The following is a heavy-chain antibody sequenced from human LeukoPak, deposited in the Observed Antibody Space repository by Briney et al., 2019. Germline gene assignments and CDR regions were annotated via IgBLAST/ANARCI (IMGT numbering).Heavy chain of an antibody. CDR1: GFTFDDYA. J-gene: IGHJ4*02. CDR2: IGWNIGST. Sequence: GGSLRLSCAGSGFTFDDYAIHWVRQAPGKGLEWVSGIGWNIGSTGYADSVKGRFTISRDNAKNSPYLQMNSLRAEDTALYYCARGRRGSNTGITASGWGFHFDYWGQGTLVTVSS. V-gene: IGHV3-9*01. CDR3: ARGRRGSNTGITASGWGFHFDY. D-gene: IGHD6-13*01.